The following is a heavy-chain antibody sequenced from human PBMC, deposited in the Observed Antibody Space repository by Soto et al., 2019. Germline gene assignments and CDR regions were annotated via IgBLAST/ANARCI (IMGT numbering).Heavy chain of an antibody. J-gene: IGHJ4*02. Sequence: QVQLEQWGAGLLKPSETLSLTCAVYGGSFSGYYWSWIRQPPGKGLEWLGEINHSAITDYNASLKRRVTISIHASKSQSARKLDSGTAADTAVYYCAIGPRMWLPGGGYWGQGTLVTVSS. D-gene: IGHD6-19*01. CDR1: GGSFSGYY. V-gene: IGHV4-34*01. CDR3: AIGPRMWLPGGGY. CDR2: INHSAIT.